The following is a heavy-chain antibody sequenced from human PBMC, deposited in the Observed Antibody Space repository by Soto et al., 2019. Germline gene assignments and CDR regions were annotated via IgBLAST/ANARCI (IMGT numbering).Heavy chain of an antibody. Sequence: SETLSLTCTVSGGSVSSGSYYWSWIRQPPGKGLEWIGYIYYSGSTNYNPSLKSRVTISVDTSKNQFSLKLSSVTAADTAVYYCARDGGVAAAEEYFQHWGQGTLVTVS. CDR3: ARDGGVAAAEEYFQH. CDR1: GGSVSSGSYY. D-gene: IGHD6-13*01. J-gene: IGHJ1*01. V-gene: IGHV4-61*01. CDR2: IYYSGST.